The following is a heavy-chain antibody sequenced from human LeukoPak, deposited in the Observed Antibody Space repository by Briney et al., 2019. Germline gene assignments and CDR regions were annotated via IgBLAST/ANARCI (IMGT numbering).Heavy chain of an antibody. J-gene: IGHJ4*02. Sequence: SETLSLTCTVAGDSIRSSSYYWGWIRQPPGKGLEWIGSIYYSGSTYYNPSLKSRLTISVDTSKNQFSLKLNSVTAADTAVYFCARLGRILGAYWGQGTLVTVSS. CDR2: IYYSGST. CDR1: GDSIRSSSYY. CDR3: ARLGRILGAY. D-gene: IGHD3-16*01. V-gene: IGHV4-39*07.